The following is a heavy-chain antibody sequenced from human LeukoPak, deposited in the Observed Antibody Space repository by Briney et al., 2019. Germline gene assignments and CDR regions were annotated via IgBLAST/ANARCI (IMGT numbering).Heavy chain of an antibody. V-gene: IGHV3-23*01. J-gene: IGHJ5*01. Sequence: QAGGSLRLXCQASGFTFYMYAMSWVRQAPGKGLEWVASMCGTAGCIFYPDSVKGRFTISRDNAKNVLYLRMNSLTAEDTAIYYCAKDRPNFHENSGHYYRRDGDSWGQGTLVTVSS. CDR3: AKDRPNFHENSGHYYRRDGDS. CDR1: GFTFYMYA. D-gene: IGHD3-22*01. CDR2: MCGTAGCI.